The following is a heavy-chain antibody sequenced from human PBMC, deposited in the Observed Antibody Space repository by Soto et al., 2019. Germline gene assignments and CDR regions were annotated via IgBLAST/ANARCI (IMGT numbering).Heavy chain of an antibody. J-gene: IGHJ4*02. D-gene: IGHD6-19*01. Sequence: QMQLQESGPGLVKPSETLSLTCAVSSASIISEQRWSWVRQPPGKGLEWIGEIHHSGSTNNNPSLRSRVTTSLDKSKNQFSPNLNSVTAADTAVYYCARSFGWYAIDQWGQGTLVIVSS. CDR1: SASIISEQR. CDR3: ARSFGWYAIDQ. V-gene: IGHV4-4*02. CDR2: IHHSGST.